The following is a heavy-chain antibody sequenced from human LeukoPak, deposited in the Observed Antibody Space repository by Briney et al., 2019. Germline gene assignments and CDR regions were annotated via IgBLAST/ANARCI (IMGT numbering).Heavy chain of an antibody. J-gene: IGHJ4*02. CDR2: ISWKSGSI. D-gene: IGHD3-10*01. CDR1: GFNFENYA. V-gene: IGHV3-9*01. Sequence: GGSLRLSCAASGFNFENYAMHWVRQGPGKGLEWVSGISWKSGSIAYADSVKGRFTVSRDDAKNSLYLQMHSLTPEDTALYYCARGGGRGLSMVRGFMDVWGLGTLVTVSS. CDR3: ARGGGRGLSMVRGFMDV.